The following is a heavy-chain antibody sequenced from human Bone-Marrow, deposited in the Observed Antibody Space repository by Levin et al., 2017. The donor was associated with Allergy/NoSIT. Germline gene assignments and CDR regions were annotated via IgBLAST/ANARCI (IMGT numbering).Heavy chain of an antibody. V-gene: IGHV3-23*01. D-gene: IGHD4-23*01. Sequence: GGSLRLSCEASGFTFYNSVVSWVRQAPGKGLEWVASVSGTGTTAYYADSVKGRFTISRDISKNTVYVQMDGLRAEDTAVYYCAKNTGGNLRLSYFEYWGQGTLVLVSS. CDR2: VSGTGTTA. CDR1: GFTFYNSV. CDR3: AKNTGGNLRLSYFEY. J-gene: IGHJ4*02.